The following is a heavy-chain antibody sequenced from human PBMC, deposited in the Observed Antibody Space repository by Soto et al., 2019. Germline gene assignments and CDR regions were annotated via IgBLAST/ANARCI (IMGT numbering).Heavy chain of an antibody. CDR1: GGSISSSSYY. CDR3: ARHYDVWSGYYTDYYGMDV. J-gene: IGHJ6*02. Sequence: SETLSLTCTVSGGSISSSSYYWGWIRQPPGKGLEWIGSIYYSGSTYYSPSLKSRVTISVDTSKNQFSLKLSSVTAADTAVYYCARHYDVWSGYYTDYYGMDVWGQGTTVTVSS. D-gene: IGHD3-3*01. CDR2: IYYSGST. V-gene: IGHV4-39*01.